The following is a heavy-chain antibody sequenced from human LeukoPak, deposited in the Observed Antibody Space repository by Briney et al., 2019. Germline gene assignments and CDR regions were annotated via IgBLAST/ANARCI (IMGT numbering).Heavy chain of an antibody. CDR3: ARATDLEMATTYSDY. V-gene: IGHV4-59*01. CDR2: IYYSGST. J-gene: IGHJ4*02. Sequence: SETLSLTCTVSGGSISSYYWSWIRQPPGKGLEWRGHIYYSGSTNYNPSLKSRVTISVDTSKNQFSLKLSSVTAADTAVYYCARATDLEMATTYSDYWGRGTLVTVSS. CDR1: GGSISSYY. D-gene: IGHD5-24*01.